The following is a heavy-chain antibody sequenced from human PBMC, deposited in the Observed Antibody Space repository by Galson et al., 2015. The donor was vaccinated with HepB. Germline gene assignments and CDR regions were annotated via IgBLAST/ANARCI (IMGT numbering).Heavy chain of an antibody. CDR2: IIPIFGTA. CDR3: ARSSPYCSSTSCSPYYFDY. CDR1: GGTFSSYA. V-gene: IGHV1-69*13. Sequence: SVKVSCKASGGTFSSYAISWVRQAPGQGLEWMGGIIPIFGTANYAQKFQGRVTITADESTSTAYMELSSLRSEDTAVYYCARSSPYCSSTSCSPYYFDYWGQGTLVTVSS. J-gene: IGHJ4*02. D-gene: IGHD2-2*01.